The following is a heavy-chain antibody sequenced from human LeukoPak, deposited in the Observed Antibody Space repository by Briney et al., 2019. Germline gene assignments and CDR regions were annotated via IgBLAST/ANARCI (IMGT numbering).Heavy chain of an antibody. D-gene: IGHD3-22*01. CDR2: IFYSGST. J-gene: IGHJ3*02. CDR1: GGSISGYY. CDR3: ARRYYDTSGQHDAFDI. Sequence: SETLSLTCSVSGGSISGYYCSWIRQPPGKGLEWIGYIFYSGSTNYNSSLKNRVTISVDTSKNQFSLRLSSVTAADTAVYYCARRYYDTSGQHDAFDIWGQGTMVNVSS. V-gene: IGHV4-59*08.